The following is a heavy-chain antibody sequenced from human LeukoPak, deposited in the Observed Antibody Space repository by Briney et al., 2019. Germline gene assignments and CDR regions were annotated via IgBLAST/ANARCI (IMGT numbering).Heavy chain of an antibody. CDR3: SEGYFEPFDH. Sequence: PSETLSLTCLVSGASVSTSHWNWIRQLPGKGLEWIGCLSYTGETDYNPSLTSRVTISLGTSKNQVSLKLRSVTAADTAVYYCSEGYFEPFDHWGQGTLVVVSS. J-gene: IGHJ5*02. CDR1: GASVSTSH. V-gene: IGHV4-59*02. D-gene: IGHD2/OR15-2a*01. CDR2: LSYTGET.